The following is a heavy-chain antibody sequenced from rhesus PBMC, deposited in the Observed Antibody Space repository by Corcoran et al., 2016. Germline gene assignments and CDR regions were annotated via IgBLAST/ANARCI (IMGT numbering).Heavy chain of an antibody. V-gene: IGHV4S9*01. CDR2: IYGISAAT. D-gene: IGHD6-25*01. CDR3: ARGYCGIWNGFDY. CDR1: GGSISAYYY. Sequence: QVQLQELGPGPVKPSETLSFPCAASGGSISAYYYWNWTRKHPGKGLVRIGNIYGISAATYSNPSLKIRVTISRHPSKNQFFLKLSYVTAAGTAVYYCARGYCGIWNGFDYWGQGVLVTVSS. J-gene: IGHJ4*01.